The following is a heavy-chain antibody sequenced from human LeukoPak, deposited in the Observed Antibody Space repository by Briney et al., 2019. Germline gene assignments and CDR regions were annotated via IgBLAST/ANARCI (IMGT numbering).Heavy chain of an antibody. J-gene: IGHJ3*02. CDR3: ARNYYDSSGSFRGFDI. D-gene: IGHD3-22*01. CDR1: GYTFTNYG. CDR2: ISAYNGNT. Sequence: GASVNVSCKTSGYTFTNYGISWVRQAPGQGLEWMGWISAYNGNTNYTQDLQGRVTMTTDTSTSTVYMELSSLRSEDTAIYYCARNYYDSSGSFRGFDIWGQGTMVTVSS. V-gene: IGHV1-18*01.